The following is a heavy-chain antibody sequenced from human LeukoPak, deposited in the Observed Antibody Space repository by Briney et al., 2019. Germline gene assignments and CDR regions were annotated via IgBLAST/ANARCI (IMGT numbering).Heavy chain of an antibody. Sequence: PSETLSLTCTVSGGSISSSSYYWGWIRQPPGKGLEWIGSIYYSGSTYYNPSLKSRVTISVDTSKNQFSLKLSSVTAADTAVYYCARAYCSSTSCYVAGYFDYWGQGTLVTVSS. CDR1: GGSISSSSYY. D-gene: IGHD2-2*01. CDR3: ARAYCSSTSCYVAGYFDY. V-gene: IGHV4-39*07. CDR2: IYYSGST. J-gene: IGHJ4*02.